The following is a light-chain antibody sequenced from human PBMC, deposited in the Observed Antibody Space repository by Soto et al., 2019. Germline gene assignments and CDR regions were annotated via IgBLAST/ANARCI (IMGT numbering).Light chain of an antibody. Sequence: QSVLTQPASVSGSPGQSISISCTGTSSDIGGYNYVSWFQQHLDKAPKLVIYDVHGRPSGVSSRFSGSKSGNTASLNISGLQAEDEADYYCSSFTSSGTRVFGTGTKLTVL. CDR1: SSDIGGYNY. CDR3: SSFTSSGTRV. V-gene: IGLV2-14*01. J-gene: IGLJ1*01. CDR2: DVH.